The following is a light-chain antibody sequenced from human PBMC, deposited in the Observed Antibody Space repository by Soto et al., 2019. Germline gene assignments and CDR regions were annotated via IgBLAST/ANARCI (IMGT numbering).Light chain of an antibody. V-gene: IGKV1-39*01. J-gene: IGKJ3*01. CDR2: SAS. CDR1: QPVIIF. Sequence: DIQMTQSPSSLSASVGDRVTSTCRASQPVIIFLNWYQHKPGTAPKVLVHSASTLQSGVPSRFSGRGSRTDFTLTISNLQPEDIATSCFPQTYVIPPTFGPGTKVNLK. CDR3: PQTYVIPPT.